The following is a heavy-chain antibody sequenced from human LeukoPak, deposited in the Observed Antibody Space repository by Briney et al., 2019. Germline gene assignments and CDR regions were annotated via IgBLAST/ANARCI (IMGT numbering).Heavy chain of an antibody. CDR1: GFTFSSYA. CDR2: INNNGGGT. Sequence: GGSLRLSCAAAGFTFSSYAMHWVRQAPGKGLEYVSAINNNGGGTYYANSVKGRFTISRDNSKNTLYLQMGSLRAEDMAVYYCAKYSGSGAFDIWGQGTMVTVSS. CDR3: AKYSGSGAFDI. J-gene: IGHJ3*02. V-gene: IGHV3-64*01. D-gene: IGHD1-26*01.